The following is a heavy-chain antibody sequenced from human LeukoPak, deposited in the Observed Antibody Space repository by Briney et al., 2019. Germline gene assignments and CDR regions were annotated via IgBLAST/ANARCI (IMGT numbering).Heavy chain of an antibody. V-gene: IGHV3-30*02. Sequence: GGSLRLSCAASGFTFSSYGMHWFRQAPAKGLEWVAFIRYDGSNKYYADSVKGRFTISRDNSKNTLYLQMNSLTAEDTAVYYCANDNGSGPADWGQGTLVTVSS. CDR2: IRYDGSNK. J-gene: IGHJ4*02. D-gene: IGHD6-19*01. CDR1: GFTFSSYG. CDR3: ANDNGSGPAD.